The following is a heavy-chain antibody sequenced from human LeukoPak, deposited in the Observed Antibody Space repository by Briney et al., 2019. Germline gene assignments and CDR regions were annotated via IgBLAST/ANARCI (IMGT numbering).Heavy chain of an antibody. Sequence: PGGSLRLSCAASGFTFSNAWMSWVRQAPGKGLEWVGRIKSKTDGGTTDYAAPVKGRFIISRDDSKNTLYLQMNSLKTEDTAVYYCTTGYDGYCSGGILRYFDYWGQGTLVTVSS. CDR3: TTGYDGYCSGGILRYFDY. J-gene: IGHJ4*02. D-gene: IGHD2-15*01. CDR2: IKSKTDGGTT. V-gene: IGHV3-15*01. CDR1: GFTFSNAW.